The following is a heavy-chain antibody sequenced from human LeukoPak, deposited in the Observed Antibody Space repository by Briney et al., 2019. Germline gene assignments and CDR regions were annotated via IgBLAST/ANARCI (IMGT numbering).Heavy chain of an antibody. D-gene: IGHD3-10*01. J-gene: IGHJ4*02. CDR2: ITYDGSNK. V-gene: IGHV3-30*04. Sequence: GGSLRLSCAASGFTFSGSAMHWVRQASGKGLEWVAIITYDGSNKDYADVVKGRFTISRDNSKNTLYLQMNSLRAEDTAVYYCAIEGSGSYSFDYWGQGTLVTVSS. CDR1: GFTFSGSA. CDR3: AIEGSGSYSFDY.